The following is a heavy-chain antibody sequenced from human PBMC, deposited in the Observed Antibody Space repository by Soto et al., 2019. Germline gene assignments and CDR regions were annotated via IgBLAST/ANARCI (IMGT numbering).Heavy chain of an antibody. CDR1: GRSISSSSYY. CDR3: ARPTFYTAMVPD. J-gene: IGHJ4*02. CDR2: IYYSGST. V-gene: IGHV4-39*01. D-gene: IGHD5-18*01. Sequence: QLQLQESGPGLVKPSETLSLTCTVSGRSISSSSYYWGWIRQPPGKGLEWIGSIYYSGSTYYNPSLKSRVTISVDTSKNQFSLKLISVTAADTAVYYCARPTFYTAMVPDWGQGTVVTVSS.